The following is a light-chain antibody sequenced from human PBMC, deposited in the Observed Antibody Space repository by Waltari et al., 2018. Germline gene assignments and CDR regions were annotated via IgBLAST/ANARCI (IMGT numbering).Light chain of an antibody. CDR3: SSYTSSSTYVV. CDR1: SSDVGGYNY. J-gene: IGLJ2*01. CDR2: DVS. V-gene: IGLV2-14*03. Sequence: QSALTQPASVSGSPGQSITISCTGTSSDVGGYNYVSWYQQHPGKAPKLRIYDVSNRPSGVSNRFSGSKSGNTASLTISGLQAEDEADYYRSSYTSSSTYVVFGGGTKLTVL.